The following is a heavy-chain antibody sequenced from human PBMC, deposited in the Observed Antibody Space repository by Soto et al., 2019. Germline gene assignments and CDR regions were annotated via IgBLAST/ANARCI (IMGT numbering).Heavy chain of an antibody. D-gene: IGHD1-20*01. J-gene: IGHJ5*02. CDR3: ARDFSYKFYCFDA. CDR1: GFTFRNYG. Sequence: GGSLRLSCEGSGFTFRNYGMQWVRQAPGKGLEWVAVLSYDGSEKFYADSVKGRFTISRDNSKNTVFLEMNSLRSEDTAVYYCARDFSYKFYCFDACGQGTLVTVSS. CDR2: LSYDGSEK. V-gene: IGHV3-30*03.